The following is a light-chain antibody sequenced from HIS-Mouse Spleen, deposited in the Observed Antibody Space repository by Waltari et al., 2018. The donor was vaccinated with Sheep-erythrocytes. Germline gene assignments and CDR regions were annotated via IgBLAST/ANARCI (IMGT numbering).Light chain of an antibody. CDR1: SSDSGGYNY. J-gene: IGLJ1*01. CDR3: CSYAGSYNHV. CDR2: DVS. V-gene: IGLV2-11*01. Sequence: QSALTQPRSVSGSPGQSVTISCTGTSSDSGGYNYVSWHQRHPGKAPKLMIYDVSKRPSGVPDRFSGSKSGNTASLTISGLQAEDEADYYCCSYAGSYNHVFATGTKVTVL.